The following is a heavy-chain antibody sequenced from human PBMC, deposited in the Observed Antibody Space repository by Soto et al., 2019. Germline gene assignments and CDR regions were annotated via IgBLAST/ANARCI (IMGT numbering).Heavy chain of an antibody. CDR3: AREGLRDFWSGPAEYFQH. D-gene: IGHD3-3*01. J-gene: IGHJ1*01. CDR2: ISAYNGNT. Sequence: ASVKVSCKASGYTFTSYGISWVRQAPGQGLEWMGWISAYNGNTNYAQKLQGRVTMTTDTSTSTAYMELRSLRSDDTAVYYCAREGLRDFWSGPAEYFQHWGQGTLVTVSS. CDR1: GYTFTSYG. V-gene: IGHV1-18*01.